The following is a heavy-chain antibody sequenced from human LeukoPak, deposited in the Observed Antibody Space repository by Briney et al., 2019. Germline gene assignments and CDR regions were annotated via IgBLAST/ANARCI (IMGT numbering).Heavy chain of an antibody. CDR1: GFTFSSYA. D-gene: IGHD3-3*01. Sequence: GRSLRLSCAASGFTFSSYAMHWVRQAPGKGLEWVAVISYDGSNKYYADSVKGRFTISRDNSKNTLYLQMNSLRAEDTAVYFCAKVLSDPHYYYYYYGMDVWGQGTTVTVSS. CDR2: ISYDGSNK. J-gene: IGHJ6*02. V-gene: IGHV3-30*04. CDR3: AKVLSDPHYYYYYYGMDV.